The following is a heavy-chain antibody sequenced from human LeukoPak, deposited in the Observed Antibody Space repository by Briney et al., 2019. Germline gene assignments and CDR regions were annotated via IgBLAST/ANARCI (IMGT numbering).Heavy chain of an antibody. CDR3: ARPLHIYYYDSSGYSIDAFDI. CDR1: GYTFTSYY. V-gene: IGHV1-46*01. J-gene: IGHJ3*02. CDR2: INPSGGST. Sequence: ASVKVSCKASGYTFTSYYMHWVRQAPGQGLEWMGIINPSGGSTSYAQKFQGRVTMTRDTSISTAYMELSRLRSDDTAVYYCARPLHIYYYDSSGYSIDAFDIWGQGTMVTVSS. D-gene: IGHD3-22*01.